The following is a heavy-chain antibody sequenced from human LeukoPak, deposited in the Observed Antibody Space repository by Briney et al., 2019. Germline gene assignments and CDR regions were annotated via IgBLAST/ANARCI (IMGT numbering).Heavy chain of an antibody. CDR3: ARYAFVVVPAAHWSFDY. Sequence: NPSQTLSLTCTVSGGSISSGDYYWSWIRQPPGKGLEWIGYIYYSGSSYYNPSLKSRVTISVDTSKNQFSLKLRSVTAADTAVYYCARYAFVVVPAAHWSFDYWGQGTLVTVSS. CDR1: GGSISSGDYY. V-gene: IGHV4-30-4*08. CDR2: IYYSGSS. D-gene: IGHD2-2*01. J-gene: IGHJ4*02.